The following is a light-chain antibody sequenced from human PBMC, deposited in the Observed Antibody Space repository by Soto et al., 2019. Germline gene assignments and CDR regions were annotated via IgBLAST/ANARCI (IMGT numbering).Light chain of an antibody. J-gene: IGKJ1*01. CDR3: QQYGGSPRT. CDR2: GAS. CDR1: QSVSSNS. Sequence: EIVLTQSPVTLSLSPGERATLSCRASQSVSSNSLAWYQQKRGQAPRLLIHGASSRATGIPDRFSGSGSGTDFTLTISRLEPEDFAVYYCQQYGGSPRTFGQGTKVDIK. V-gene: IGKV3-20*01.